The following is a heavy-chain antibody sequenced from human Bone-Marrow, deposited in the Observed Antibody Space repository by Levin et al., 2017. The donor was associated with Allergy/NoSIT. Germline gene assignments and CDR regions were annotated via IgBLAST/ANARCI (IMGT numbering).Heavy chain of an antibody. CDR2: VYYTGST. V-gene: IGHV4-39*01. J-gene: IGHJ4*02. CDR3: ARAPYYGPARPYQSDY. Sequence: GSLRLSCSVSGGSISSSTYSWCWIRQPPGKGLEWIGNVYYTGSTHYNPSLKSRVTISADTSKNQFSLKLSSVTAADTAVYYCARAPYYGPARPYQSDYWGQGTLVTVSS. D-gene: IGHD3-10*01. CDR1: GGSISSSTYS.